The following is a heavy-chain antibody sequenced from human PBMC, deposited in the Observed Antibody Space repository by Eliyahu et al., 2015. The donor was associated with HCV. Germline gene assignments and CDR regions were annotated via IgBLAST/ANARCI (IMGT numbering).Heavy chain of an antibody. CDR1: GGSISSSSYY. Sequence: QLQLQESGPGLVKPSETLSLTCTVSGGSISSSSYYWGWIRQPPGKGLEWIGSIYYSGSTYYNPSLKSRVTISVDTSKNQFSLKLSSVTAADTAVYYCARQYQLLSMDVWGQGTTVTVSS. D-gene: IGHD2-2*01. J-gene: IGHJ6*02. CDR2: IYYSGST. CDR3: ARQYQLLSMDV. V-gene: IGHV4-39*01.